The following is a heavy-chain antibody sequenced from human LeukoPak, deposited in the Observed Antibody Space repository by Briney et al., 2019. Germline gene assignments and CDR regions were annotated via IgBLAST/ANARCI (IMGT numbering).Heavy chain of an antibody. CDR1: GLTFSSHW. D-gene: IGHD3-22*01. CDR3: ARNYYDSSGYFFDY. V-gene: IGHV3-30-3*01. J-gene: IGHJ4*02. CDR2: ISYDGSNK. Sequence: AGGSLRLSCAASGLTFSSHWMHWVRQAPGKGLEWVAVISYDGSNKYYADSVKGRFTISRDNSKNTLYLQMNSLRAEDTAVYYCARNYYDSSGYFFDYWGQGTLVTVSS.